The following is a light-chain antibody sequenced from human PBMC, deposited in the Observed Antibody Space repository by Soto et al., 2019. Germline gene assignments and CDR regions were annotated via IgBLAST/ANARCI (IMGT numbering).Light chain of an antibody. J-gene: IGKJ1*01. Sequence: DIQITPSPSSLSASVGDRVTITCRASQSISSYLNWDQQKPGKAPKLLIYAASSLQSGVPSRFSGSGSGTDFTLTISSLQPEDFATYYCQQSYSTPRTFGQGTKADIK. CDR1: QSISSY. CDR2: AAS. CDR3: QQSYSTPRT. V-gene: IGKV1-39*01.